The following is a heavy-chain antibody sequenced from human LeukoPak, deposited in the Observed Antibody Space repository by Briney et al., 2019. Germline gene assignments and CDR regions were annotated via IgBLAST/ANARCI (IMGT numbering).Heavy chain of an antibody. J-gene: IGHJ3*02. V-gene: IGHV3-23*01. CDR1: GFTFSSYA. Sequence: PGGSLRLSCGASGFTFSSYAMSWVRQAPGKGLEWASAISGSGASTYYADSVKGRFTISRDNSKNTLSLQMNSLRAEDTAVYHCARGPYCSSASCYSVGAFDIWGRGTMVTVSS. CDR2: ISGSGAST. D-gene: IGHD2-2*02. CDR3: ARGPYCSSASCYSVGAFDI.